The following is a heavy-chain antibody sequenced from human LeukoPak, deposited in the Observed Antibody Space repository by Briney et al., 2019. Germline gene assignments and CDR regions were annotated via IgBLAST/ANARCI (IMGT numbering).Heavy chain of an antibody. Sequence: SETLSLTCTVSGGSISSYYWSWIRQHPGKGLEWIGYIYYSGSTYYNPSLKSRVTISVDTSKNQFSLKLSSVTAADTAVYYCARGGYCSGGSCPEDDAFDIWGQGTMVTVSS. J-gene: IGHJ3*02. CDR1: GGSISSYY. V-gene: IGHV4-59*06. CDR2: IYYSGST. CDR3: ARGGYCSGGSCPEDDAFDI. D-gene: IGHD2-15*01.